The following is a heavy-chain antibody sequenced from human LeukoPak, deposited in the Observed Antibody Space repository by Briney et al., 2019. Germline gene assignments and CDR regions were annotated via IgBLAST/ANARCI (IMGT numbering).Heavy chain of an antibody. J-gene: IGHJ4*02. CDR3: ARDGYNSGYFDY. D-gene: IGHD5-24*01. CDR2: IYSGGST. V-gene: IGHV3-53*01. CDR1: GFTVSSNY. Sequence: GGSLRLSYAASGFTVSSNYMSWVRQAPGEGLEWVSVIYSGGSTYYAASVKGRFTISRDNSKNTLYLQMNSLRAEDTAVYYCARDGYNSGYFDYWGQGTLVTVSS.